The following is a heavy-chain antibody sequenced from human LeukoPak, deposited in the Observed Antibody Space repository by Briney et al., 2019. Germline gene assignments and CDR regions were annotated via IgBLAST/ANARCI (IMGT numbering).Heavy chain of an antibody. CDR2: LDHSDSYT. D-gene: IGHD2-21*01. CDR3: AKHVAGSTYYFDY. J-gene: IGHJ4*02. V-gene: IGHV5-10-1*01. Sequence: PGESLRISCKGSGYIFTNYWISWVRQMPGKGLEWMGRLDHSDSYTNYSPSFQGHGTISADKSITTAYLQWTSLQASDSAIYYCAKHVAGSTYYFDYWGQGTLVTVS. CDR1: GYIFTNYW.